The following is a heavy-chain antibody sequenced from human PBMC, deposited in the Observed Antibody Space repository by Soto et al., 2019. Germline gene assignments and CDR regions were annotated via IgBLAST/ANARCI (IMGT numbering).Heavy chain of an antibody. CDR1: GYTFTNND. Sequence: QVQLVQSGPELKKPGASVKVSCKASGYTFTNNDINWVRQAPGQGLEWLGWIGTASGDTKYAQRLQGRFTMTTDTSTSTAYMELRSLRSDDTAVYYCSRARGRFHYAMDVWGQGTTVTVSS. V-gene: IGHV1-18*01. D-gene: IGHD2-15*01. CDR3: SRARGRFHYAMDV. CDR2: IGTASGDT. J-gene: IGHJ6*02.